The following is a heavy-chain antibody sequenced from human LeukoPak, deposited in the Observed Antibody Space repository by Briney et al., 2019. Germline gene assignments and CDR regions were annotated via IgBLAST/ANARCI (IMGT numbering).Heavy chain of an antibody. CDR3: AKDRITMIVVVPFYGMDV. CDR2: ISYDGRNK. J-gene: IGHJ6*02. Sequence: GGSLRLSCAASGFTFSSYGIHWVRLAPGKGLEWVAVISYDGRNKYYADSVKGRFTISRDNSKNTVYLQMDSLRAEDTAVYYCAKDRITMIVVVPFYGMDVWAKGPRSPSP. D-gene: IGHD3-22*01. V-gene: IGHV3-30*18. CDR1: GFTFSSYG.